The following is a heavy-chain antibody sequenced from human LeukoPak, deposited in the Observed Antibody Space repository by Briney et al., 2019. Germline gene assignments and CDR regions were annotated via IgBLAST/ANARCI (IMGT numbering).Heavy chain of an antibody. J-gene: IGHJ4*02. CDR3: AKGGYRYEGNLDY. CDR1: GFMFSDSW. CDR2: ISGSGGST. Sequence: GGSLRLSCVASGFMFSDSWMSWVRQAPGKGLEWVSAISGSGGSTYYADSVKGRFTISRDNSKNTLYLQMSSLRAEDTAVYYCAKGGYRYEGNLDYWGQGTLVTVSS. V-gene: IGHV3-23*01. D-gene: IGHD5-18*01.